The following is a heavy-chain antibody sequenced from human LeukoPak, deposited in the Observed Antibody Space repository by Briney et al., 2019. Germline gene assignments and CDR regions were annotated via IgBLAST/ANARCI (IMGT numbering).Heavy chain of an antibody. Sequence: SETLSLTCTVSGGSISRHYWTWIRQPPGKRLEWIGYIYNSGSTNYNPTLKSRVTISVDTSKNQFSLKLRSVTAAETAVYYCARGVPGYSYGNGGFDYWGQGTRVTVSS. J-gene: IGHJ4*02. V-gene: IGHV4-59*11. CDR1: GGSISRHY. D-gene: IGHD5-18*01. CDR3: ARGVPGYSYGNGGFDY. CDR2: IYNSGST.